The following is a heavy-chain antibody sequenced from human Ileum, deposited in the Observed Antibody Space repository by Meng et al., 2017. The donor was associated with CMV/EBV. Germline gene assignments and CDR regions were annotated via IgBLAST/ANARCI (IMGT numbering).Heavy chain of an antibody. V-gene: IGHV6-1*01. CDR1: GDTVSRNSFV. J-gene: IGHJ4*02. CDR3: ATDWDLNY. CDR2: TFYKSAYYN. D-gene: IGHD3-9*01. Sequence: HQTGPCLLTPSQPLFLPCPVSGDTVSRNSFVCNWIRQSPSRGLEWLGRTFYKSAYYNDYAVSVKSRIIINADTSNNQLSLQLNSVTPDDTAVYYCATDWDLNYWGQGILVTVSS.